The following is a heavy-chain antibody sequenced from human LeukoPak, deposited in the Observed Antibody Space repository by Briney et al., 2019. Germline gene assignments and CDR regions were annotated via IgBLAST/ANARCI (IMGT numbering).Heavy chain of an antibody. J-gene: IGHJ4*02. V-gene: IGHV4-34*01. CDR2: INHSGST. CDR3: ARGLTTDYGDSHFDY. D-gene: IGHD4-17*01. CDR1: GGSFSGYY. Sequence: SETLSLTCAVYGGSFSGYYWSWIRQPPGKGLEWIGEINHSGSTNYNPSLKSRVTISVDTSKNQFSLKLSSVTAADTAAYYCARGLTTDYGDSHFDYWGQGTLVTVSS.